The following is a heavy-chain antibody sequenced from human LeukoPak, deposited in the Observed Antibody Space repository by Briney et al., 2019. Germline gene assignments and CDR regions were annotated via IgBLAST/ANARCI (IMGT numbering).Heavy chain of an antibody. J-gene: IGHJ3*02. CDR2: IGTRTTMK. CDR1: GFTFSTYT. Sequence: PGGSLRLSCAASGFTFSTYTMNWVRQAPGKGLEWISYIGTRTTMKLYADSVKGRFTISRDNAKNSLYLRMNSLRDEDTAVYYCARDSNYAVDIWGQGTVVTVSS. CDR3: ARDSNYAVDI. V-gene: IGHV3-48*02.